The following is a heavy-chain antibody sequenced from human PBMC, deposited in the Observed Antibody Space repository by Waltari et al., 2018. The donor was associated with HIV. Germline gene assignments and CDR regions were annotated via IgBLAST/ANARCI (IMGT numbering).Heavy chain of an antibody. V-gene: IGHV4-61*02. CDR3: ARESGSSSMRWNPYYYYGMDV. J-gene: IGHJ6*02. D-gene: IGHD6-6*01. CDR1: GGSISSGSYY. CDR2: IYTSGST. Sequence: QVQLQESGPGLVKPSQTLSLTCTVSGGSISSGSYYWSWIRQPAGKGLEWIGRIYTSGSTNYNPALKSRVTISVDTSKNQFSLKLSSVTAADTAVYYCARESGSSSMRWNPYYYYGMDVWGQGTTVTVSS.